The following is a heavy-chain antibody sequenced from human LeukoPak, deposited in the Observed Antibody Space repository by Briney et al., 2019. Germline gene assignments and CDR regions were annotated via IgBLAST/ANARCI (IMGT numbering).Heavy chain of an antibody. CDR1: GGSISSYY. CDR2: TYTSGST. J-gene: IGHJ4*02. CDR3: ARDGLSNWGAGDYFDY. Sequence: PSETLSLTCTVSGGSISSYYWSWIRQPAGKGLEWIGRTYTSGSTNYNPSLKSRVTMSVDTSKNQFSLKLSSVTAADTAVYYCARDGLSNWGAGDYFDYWGQGTLVTVSS. V-gene: IGHV4-4*07. D-gene: IGHD7-27*01.